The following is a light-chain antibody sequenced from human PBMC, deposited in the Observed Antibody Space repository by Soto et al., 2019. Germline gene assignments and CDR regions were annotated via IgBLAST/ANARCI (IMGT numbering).Light chain of an antibody. CDR2: DAS. J-gene: IGKJ5*01. Sequence: ILLTQSPTTPSFSPGERATPSPRASQSVSSYLAWYQQKPGQAPRLLIYDASKRATGIPARFSGSGSGTDFTLTISSLEPEDFAVYYCQQRSNRITFGQGTRLEIK. CDR3: QQRSNRIT. V-gene: IGKV3-11*01. CDR1: QSVSSY.